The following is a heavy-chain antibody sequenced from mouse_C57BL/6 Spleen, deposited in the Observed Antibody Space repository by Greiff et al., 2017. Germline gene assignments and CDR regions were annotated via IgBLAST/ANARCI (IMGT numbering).Heavy chain of an antibody. Sequence: QVQLQQPGAELVKPGASVKMSCKASGYTFTSYWITWVKQRPGQGLEWIGDIYPGSGSTNYNEKFKSKATLTVDTSSSTAYMQLSSLTSEDSAVYYCARSTTVNYYAMDYWGQGTSVTVSS. CDR2: IYPGSGST. J-gene: IGHJ4*01. V-gene: IGHV1-55*01. CDR3: ARSTTVNYYAMDY. D-gene: IGHD1-1*01. CDR1: GYTFTSYW.